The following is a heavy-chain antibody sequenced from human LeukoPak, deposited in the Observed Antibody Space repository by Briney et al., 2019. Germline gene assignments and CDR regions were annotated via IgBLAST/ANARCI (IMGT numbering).Heavy chain of an antibody. CDR1: GFTFSSYS. Sequence: GGSLRLSCAASGFTFSSYSMSWVRQAPGKGLEWVSAISGSGGSTYYADSVKGRFTISRDNSKNTLYLQMNSLRAEDTAVYYCAKSGVAYDSSGYYLLYYFDYWGQGTLVTVSS. CDR3: AKSGVAYDSSGYYLLYYFDY. CDR2: ISGSGGST. V-gene: IGHV3-23*01. D-gene: IGHD3-22*01. J-gene: IGHJ4*02.